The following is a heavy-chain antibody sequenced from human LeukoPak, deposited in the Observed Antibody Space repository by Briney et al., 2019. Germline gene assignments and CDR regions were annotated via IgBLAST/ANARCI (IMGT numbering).Heavy chain of an antibody. D-gene: IGHD2-2*01. CDR2: ISYDGSNK. V-gene: IGHV3-30-3*01. J-gene: IGHJ4*02. CDR1: GFTFSSYA. Sequence: GRSLRLSCAASGFTFSSYAMHWVRQAPGKGLEWVAVISYDGSNKYYADSVKGRFTISRDNSKNTLYLQMNSLRAEDTAVYYCVREDCSSTSCLTFDYWGQGTLVTVSS. CDR3: VREDCSSTSCLTFDY.